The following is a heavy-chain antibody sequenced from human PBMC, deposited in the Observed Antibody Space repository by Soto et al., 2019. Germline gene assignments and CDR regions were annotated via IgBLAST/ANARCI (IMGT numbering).Heavy chain of an antibody. J-gene: IGHJ6*03. D-gene: IGHD3-3*01. CDR1: GYTLTELS. CDR2: FDPEDGET. V-gene: IGHV1-24*01. Sequence: ASVKVSCKVSGYTLTELSMHWVRQAPGKGLEWMGGFDPEDGETIYAQKFQGRVTMTEDTSTDTAYMELSSLRSEDTAVYYCATGAYDFWSGYYYYYMDVWGKGTTVTVSS. CDR3: ATGAYDFWSGYYYYYMDV.